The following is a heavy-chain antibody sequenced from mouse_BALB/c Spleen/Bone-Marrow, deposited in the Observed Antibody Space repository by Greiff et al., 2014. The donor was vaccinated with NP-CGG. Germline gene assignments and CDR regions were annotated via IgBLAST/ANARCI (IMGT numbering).Heavy chain of an antibody. CDR1: GFTFSSYA. CDR2: ISSGGST. J-gene: IGHJ3*01. D-gene: IGHD2-10*02. V-gene: IGHV5-6-5*01. CDR3: AKRGAYGNFWFAY. Sequence: DVQLVESGGGLVKPGGSLKLSCAASGFTFSSYAMSWVRQTPEKRLEWVASISSGGSTYYPGSVKGRFTISRDNARNILYLQMSSLRSEDTAMYYCAKRGAYGNFWFAYWGQGTLVTVSA.